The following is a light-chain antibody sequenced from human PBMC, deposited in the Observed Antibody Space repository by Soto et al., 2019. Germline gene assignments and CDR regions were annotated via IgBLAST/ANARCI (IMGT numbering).Light chain of an antibody. CDR3: QQYNTYWT. V-gene: IGKV1-5*01. J-gene: IGKJ1*01. Sequence: DIQMTQSPSSLSASVGDRVTITCRASQSISSWLAWYQQKPGKAPKLLIYDASILESGVPSRFSGSESGTEFTLTISSLQPDYFATYYCQQYNTYWTFGQGTKVEIK. CDR1: QSISSW. CDR2: DAS.